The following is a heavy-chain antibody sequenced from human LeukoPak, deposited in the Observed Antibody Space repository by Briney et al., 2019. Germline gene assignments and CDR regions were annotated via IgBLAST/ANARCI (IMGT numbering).Heavy chain of an antibody. CDR2: IYPGDSDA. V-gene: IGHV5-51*01. CDR3: ARQWGDCSSASCYSAY. CDR1: GYSFASYW. Sequence: GESLKISCKGSGYSFASYWIAWVRQMPGKGLEWMGIIYPGDSDARYSPSFQGQVTISADKSISTAYLQWSSLKASDTAIYYCARQWGDCSSASCYSAYWGQGTLVTVSS. D-gene: IGHD2-2*01. J-gene: IGHJ4*02.